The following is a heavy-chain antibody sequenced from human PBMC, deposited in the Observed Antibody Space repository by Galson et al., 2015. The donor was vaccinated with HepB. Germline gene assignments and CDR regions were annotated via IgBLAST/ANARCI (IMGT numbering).Heavy chain of an antibody. CDR2: IIPIFRTA. J-gene: IGHJ5*02. CDR1: GGTFSPYV. D-gene: IGHD6-19*01. V-gene: IGHV1-69*05. CDR3: ARDLGGWPVRERWFDP. Sequence: SVKVSCKVSGGTFSPYVISWVRQAPGQGLEWMGGIIPIFRTANYAQKFQGRVTITRDTSASTAYMELSSLRSEDTAVYYCARDLGGWPVRERWFDPWGQGTLVTVSS.